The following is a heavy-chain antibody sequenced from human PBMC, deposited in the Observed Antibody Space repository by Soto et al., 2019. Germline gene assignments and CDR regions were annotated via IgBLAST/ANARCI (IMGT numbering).Heavy chain of an antibody. J-gene: IGHJ4*02. Sequence: QVQLVESGGGVVQPGRSLRLSCAASGFTFSSYGMHWVRQAPGKGLEWVAVIWYDGSNKYYADSVKGRFTISRDNSKNTLYLQMNSLRAEDTAVYYCARADGEAANFDYWGQGTLVTVSS. CDR3: ARADGEAANFDY. V-gene: IGHV3-33*01. CDR1: GFTFSSYG. CDR2: IWYDGSNK.